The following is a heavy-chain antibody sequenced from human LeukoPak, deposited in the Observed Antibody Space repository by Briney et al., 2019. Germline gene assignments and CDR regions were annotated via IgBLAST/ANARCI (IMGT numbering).Heavy chain of an antibody. J-gene: IGHJ4*02. D-gene: IGHD3-22*01. CDR3: ARDSYYYDSSGYLNY. CDR1: GFTFSSYA. CDR2: ISGSGGST. Sequence: PGGSLRLSCAASGFTFSSYAMSWVRQAPGKGLEWVSAISGSGGSTYYADSVKGRFTISRDNSKNTLYLQMNSLGAEDTAVYYCARDSYYYDSSGYLNYWGQGTLVTVSS. V-gene: IGHV3-23*01.